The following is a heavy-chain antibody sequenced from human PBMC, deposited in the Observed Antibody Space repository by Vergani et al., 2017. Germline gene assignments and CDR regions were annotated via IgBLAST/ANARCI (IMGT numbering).Heavy chain of an antibody. CDR1: GFTFSSYG. CDR2: ISYDGSNK. D-gene: IGHD2-2*01. Sequence: QVQLVESGGGVVQPGRSLRLSCAASGFTFSSYGMHWVRQAPGKGLEWVAVISYDGSNKYYADSVKGRFTISRDNSKNTLYLQMNSLRAEDTAVYYCARSYQLLWSFDYWGQGTLVTVSS. J-gene: IGHJ4*02. CDR3: ARSYQLLWSFDY. V-gene: IGHV3-30*03.